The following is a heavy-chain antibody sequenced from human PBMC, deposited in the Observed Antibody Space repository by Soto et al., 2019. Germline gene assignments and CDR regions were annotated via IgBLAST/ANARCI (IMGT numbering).Heavy chain of an antibody. CDR2: IDPSDSYT. J-gene: IGHJ6*02. D-gene: IGHD2-2*01. V-gene: IGHV5-10-1*01. CDR1: GYSFTSYW. CDR3: ARHTRNCSSTSCYHYYYYGMDV. Sequence: GESLKIYCKSSGYSFTSYWISWVRQMPGKGLEWMGRIDPSDSYTNYSPSFQGHVTISADKSISTAYLQWSSLKASDTAMYYCARHTRNCSSTSCYHYYYYGMDVWGQGTTVTVS.